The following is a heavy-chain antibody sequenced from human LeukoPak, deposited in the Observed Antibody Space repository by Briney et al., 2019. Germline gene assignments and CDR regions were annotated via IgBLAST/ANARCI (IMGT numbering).Heavy chain of an antibody. CDR1: GGTFSSYA. V-gene: IGHV7-4-1*02. CDR3: ARDLRPTYYDYVWGRYFDY. CDR2: INTNTGNP. J-gene: IGHJ4*02. D-gene: IGHD3-16*01. Sequence: ASVKVSCKASGGTFSSYAMNWVRQAPGQGLEWMGWINTNTGNPTYAQGFTGRFVFSLDTSVSTAYLQISSLKAEDTAVYYCARDLRPTYYDYVWGRYFDYWGQGTLVTVSS.